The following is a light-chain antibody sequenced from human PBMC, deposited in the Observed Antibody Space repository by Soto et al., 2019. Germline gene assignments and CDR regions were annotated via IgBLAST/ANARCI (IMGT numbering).Light chain of an antibody. V-gene: IGLV2-14*03. CDR1: NSDIGGYNY. CDR2: DVA. CDR3: SPYTGASALYV. J-gene: IGLJ1*01. Sequence: QSVLTQPASVSGSPGQSITISCTGTNSDIGGYNYVAWYQQHLGKAPKLIIYDVAVRPSRVSNRFSGSKSGNTASLAISGLQAEDEAHYYCSPYTGASALYVFGTGTKVTVL.